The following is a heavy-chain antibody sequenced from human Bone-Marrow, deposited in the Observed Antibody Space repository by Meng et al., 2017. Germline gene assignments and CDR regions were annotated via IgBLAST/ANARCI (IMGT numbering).Heavy chain of an antibody. V-gene: IGHV3-33*01. D-gene: IGHD4-17*01. CDR1: GFTFSSYG. CDR2: IWYDGSNE. J-gene: IGHJ4*02. CDR3: ARDRGDYYYFDY. Sequence: QGQLVEAGGGVVQPGRSLRLSCAASGFTFSSYGMHWVRQAPGKGLEWVAFIWYDGSNEYYADSVKGRFTISRDNSKNTLYLQMNSLRAEDTAVYYCARDRGDYYYFDYWGQGTLVTVSS.